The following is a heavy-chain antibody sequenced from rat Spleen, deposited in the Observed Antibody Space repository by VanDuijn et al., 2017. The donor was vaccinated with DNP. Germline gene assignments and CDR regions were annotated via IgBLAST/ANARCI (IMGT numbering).Heavy chain of an antibody. CDR3: ARSGYYPYFDY. Sequence: EVQLQESGPGLVKPSQSLSLTCSVTGYSITSNYWGWIRKFPGNKLEWMGYINSAGSTNYNPSLKSRIYITRDTSKNQFFLQVNSVTTEDTATYYCARSGYYPYFDYWGQGVMVTVSS. CDR2: INSAGST. V-gene: IGHV3-3*01. CDR1: GYSITSNY. D-gene: IGHD1-4*01. J-gene: IGHJ2*01.